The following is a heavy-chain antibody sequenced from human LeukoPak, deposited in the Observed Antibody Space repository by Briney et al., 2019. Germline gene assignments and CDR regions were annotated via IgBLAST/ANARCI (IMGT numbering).Heavy chain of an antibody. J-gene: IGHJ4*02. Sequence: GGSLRLSCAASGFTFTSYAMGWVRQAPGKGLEWVSSVSGSGDGTYYADSVKGRFTISRDNSKKTLDLHMDSLRAEDTAVYYCAKERLGGNYGDYAVDYWGQGTLVTVSS. V-gene: IGHV3-23*01. CDR2: VSGSGDGT. CDR1: GFTFTSYA. CDR3: AKERLGGNYGDYAVDY. D-gene: IGHD4-17*01.